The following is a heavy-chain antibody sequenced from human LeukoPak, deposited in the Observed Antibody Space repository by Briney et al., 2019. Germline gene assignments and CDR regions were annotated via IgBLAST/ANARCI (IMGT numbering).Heavy chain of an antibody. J-gene: IGHJ4*02. CDR1: EFTFSLYG. Sequence: GGSLRLSCAASEFTFSLYGMHWVRQAPGKGLGWVALISNDGSKTYYADSVKGRFTISRDNSKNTVYLQVSSLRADDTAVYYCAKDSRGANFFGDFDYWGQGTLVTVSS. V-gene: IGHV3-33*06. D-gene: IGHD3-10*01. CDR3: AKDSRGANFFGDFDY. CDR2: ISNDGSKT.